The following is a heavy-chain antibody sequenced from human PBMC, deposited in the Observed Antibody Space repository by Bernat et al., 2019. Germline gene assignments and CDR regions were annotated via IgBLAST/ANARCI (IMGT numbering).Heavy chain of an antibody. CDR2: IWDDGSNK. CDR3: AREREGLWFGTFDY. CDR1: GFTFSSYG. D-gene: IGHD3-10*01. Sequence: QVQLVESGGGVVQPGRSLRLSCAASGFTFSSYGMHWVRQAPGKGLEWVAVIWDDGSNKYYADSVKGRFTISRDNSKNTLYLQMNSLRAEDTAVYYCAREREGLWFGTFDYWGQGTLVTVSS. V-gene: IGHV3-33*01. J-gene: IGHJ4*02.